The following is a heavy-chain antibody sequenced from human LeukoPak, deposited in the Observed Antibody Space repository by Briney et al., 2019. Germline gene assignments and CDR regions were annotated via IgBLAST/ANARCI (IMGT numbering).Heavy chain of an antibody. V-gene: IGHV4-59*01. D-gene: IGHD6-13*01. Sequence: PSETLSLTCTVSGGSISRYYGSWIRQPPGEGLEWIGYIYYSGSTNYNPSLKSRVPISVDTSKNQFSLKLSSVTAADTAVYYCARGSSSSWYGHLGDYYYGMDVWGQGTTVTVSS. J-gene: IGHJ6*02. CDR1: GGSISRYY. CDR2: IYYSGST. CDR3: ARGSSSSWYGHLGDYYYGMDV.